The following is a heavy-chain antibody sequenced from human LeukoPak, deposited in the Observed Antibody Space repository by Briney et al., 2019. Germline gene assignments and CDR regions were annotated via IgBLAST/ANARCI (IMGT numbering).Heavy chain of an antibody. V-gene: IGHV1-24*01. CDR3: ATDNIASANFDY. CDR2: FDPEDGET. Sequence: ASVKVSCKVSGYTLTELSMHWVRQAPGKGLEWMGGFDPEDGETIYAQKFQGRVTMTEDTSTDTAYMELSSLRSEDTAVYYCATDNIASANFDYWGQGTLVTVFS. D-gene: IGHD6-13*01. J-gene: IGHJ4*02. CDR1: GYTLTELS.